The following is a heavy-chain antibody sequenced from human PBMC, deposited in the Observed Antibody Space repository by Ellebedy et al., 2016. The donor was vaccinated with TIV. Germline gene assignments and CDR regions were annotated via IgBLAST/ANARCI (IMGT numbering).Heavy chain of an antibody. CDR3: ARAPAPLTGYDLLYYYGMDV. Sequence: ASVKVSXKTSGYTFSSFGISWVRQAPGQGLEWMGWISAYNGTRDGGWTSAHSGNPYYAQKFHDRVTMTTDTSTSTAYMELSSLRFEDTAVYYCARAPAPLTGYDLLYYYGMDVWGQGTTVTVSS. D-gene: IGHD3-9*01. J-gene: IGHJ6*02. CDR1: GYTFSSFG. V-gene: IGHV1-18*01. CDR2: ISAYNGTRDGGWTSAHSGNP.